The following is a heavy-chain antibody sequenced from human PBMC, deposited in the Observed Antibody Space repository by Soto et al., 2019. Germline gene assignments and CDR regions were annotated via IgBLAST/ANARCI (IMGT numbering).Heavy chain of an antibody. J-gene: IGHJ6*02. CDR2: ISYDGSNK. Sequence: QPGGSLRLSCAASGFTFSSYAMHWVRQAPGKGLEWVAVISYDGSNKYYADSVKGRFTISRDNSKNTLYLQMNSLRAEDTAVYYCARDGQPYYYYYGMDVWGQGTTVTVSS. CDR3: ARDGQPYYYYYGMDV. V-gene: IGHV3-30-3*01. CDR1: GFTFSSYA.